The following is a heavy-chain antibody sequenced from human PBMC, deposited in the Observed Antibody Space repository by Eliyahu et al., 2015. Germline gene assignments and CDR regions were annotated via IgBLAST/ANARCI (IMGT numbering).Heavy chain of an antibody. CDR1: GYTFTSYA. D-gene: IGHD2-2*01. J-gene: IGHJ4*02. CDR2: INTNTGNP. V-gene: IGHV7-4-1*02. Sequence: QVQLVQSGSELKKPGASVKVSCKASGYTFTSYAMNWVRQAPGQGLEWMGWINTNTGNPTYAQGFTGRFVFSLDTSVXTAYLQISSLKAEDTAVYYCAVGEHCSSTSCYLTRISPFDYWGQGTLVTVSS. CDR3: AVGEHCSSTSCYLTRISPFDY.